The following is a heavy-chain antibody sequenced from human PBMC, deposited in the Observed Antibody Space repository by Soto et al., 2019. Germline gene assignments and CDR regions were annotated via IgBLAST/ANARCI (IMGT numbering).Heavy chain of an antibody. CDR2: IIPILGIA. V-gene: IGHV1-69*04. J-gene: IGHJ6*03. D-gene: IGHD3-10*01. CDR1: GGTFSSYT. Sequence: GASVKVSCKASGGTFSSYTISWVRQAPGQGLEWMGRIIPILGIANYAQKFQGRVTITADKSTSTVYMELSSLRSEDTAVYYCARDLFRGVIIGPHYYYMDVWGKGTTVTVSS. CDR3: ARDLFRGVIIGPHYYYMDV.